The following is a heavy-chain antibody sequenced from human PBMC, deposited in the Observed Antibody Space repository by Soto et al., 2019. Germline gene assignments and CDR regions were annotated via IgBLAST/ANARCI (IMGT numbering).Heavy chain of an antibody. D-gene: IGHD6-13*01. CDR3: ARTPRLAAAVHRLTYFYSYGLDV. Sequence: QVQLVQSGAEVKRPGASVKVSCKASGYTFTNFDINWVRQAPGQGLEWLGWMNPNTGNSTYGQSFQGRVILTRNTSINTAFMDLTSLTSDDTAVYYCARTPRLAAAVHRLTYFYSYGLDVWGQGTTVAVSS. CDR2: MNPNTGNS. J-gene: IGHJ6*02. V-gene: IGHV1-8*01. CDR1: GYTFTNFD.